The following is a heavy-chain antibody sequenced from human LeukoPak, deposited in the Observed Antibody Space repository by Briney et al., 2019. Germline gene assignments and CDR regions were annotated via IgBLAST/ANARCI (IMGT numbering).Heavy chain of an antibody. CDR1: GFTVSSNY. V-gene: IGHV3-53*01. D-gene: IGHD4-23*01. J-gene: IGHJ4*02. Sequence: GGSLRLSCAASGFTVSSNYMSWVRQAPGKGLEWVSVIYGGGSTYYADSVKGRFTISRDNSKNTLYLQMNSLRAEDTAVYYCARCPFGNSESYYFDYWGQGTLVTVSS. CDR2: IYGGGST. CDR3: ARCPFGNSESYYFDY.